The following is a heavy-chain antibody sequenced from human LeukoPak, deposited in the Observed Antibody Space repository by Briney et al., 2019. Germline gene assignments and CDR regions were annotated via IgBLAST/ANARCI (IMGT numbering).Heavy chain of an antibody. CDR3: AREGSGYPH. Sequence: AGSVKVSCEASGYSSIGYYMHSVRQAPGQGLEWMGWINPNSGGTNYTQKVHGRVTMTMDTTSSTAYIEVSRLTSDDTAVFYCAREGSGYPHWGQGTLVTVSS. D-gene: IGHD5-12*01. CDR2: INPNSGGT. J-gene: IGHJ4*02. CDR1: GYSSIGYY. V-gene: IGHV1-2*02.